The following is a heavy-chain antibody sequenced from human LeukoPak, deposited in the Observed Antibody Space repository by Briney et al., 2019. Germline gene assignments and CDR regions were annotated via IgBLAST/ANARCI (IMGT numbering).Heavy chain of an antibody. D-gene: IGHD2-15*01. V-gene: IGHV4-38-2*02. J-gene: IGHJ4*02. CDR3: AREVVVVAATPGPFDY. CDR1: GYSISTNYY. CDR2: VYHNGET. Sequence: SETLSLTCTVSGYSISTNYYWAWIRQSPGTGLEWIGSVYHNGETYYNPSLKSRVIISVDTSKNEFSLRLTSVTAADTAVYYCAREVVVVAATPGPFDYWGQGTLVTVSS.